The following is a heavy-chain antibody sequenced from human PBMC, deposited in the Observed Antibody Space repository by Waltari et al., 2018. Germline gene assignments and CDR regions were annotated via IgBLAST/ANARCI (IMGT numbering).Heavy chain of an antibody. V-gene: IGHV4-34*01. D-gene: IGHD6-13*01. CDR2: INHSGST. Sequence: QVQLQQWGAGLLKPSETLSLTCAVYGGSFSGYYWSWIRQPPGKGLEWIGEINHSGSTNYNPSLKSRVTISVDTAKNQFSLKLSSVTTADTAVYYCARGGIAAAGPVDYWGQGTLVTVSS. CDR1: GGSFSGYY. CDR3: ARGGIAAAGPVDY. J-gene: IGHJ4*02.